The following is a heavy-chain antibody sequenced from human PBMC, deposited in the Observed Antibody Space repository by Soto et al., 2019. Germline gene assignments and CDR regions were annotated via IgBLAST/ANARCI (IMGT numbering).Heavy chain of an antibody. J-gene: IGHJ6*03. Sequence: QVQLVQSGAEVKKPGASVKVSCKASGYTFTSYGISWVRQAPGQGLEWMGWISAYNGNTNYAQKLQGRVTMTTDTSTSTAYMELRSLRSDDTAVYYCARDAAYGVRRGDSPDYYYMDVWGKGTTVTVSS. V-gene: IGHV1-18*01. CDR2: ISAYNGNT. CDR1: GYTFTSYG. D-gene: IGHD2-21*01. CDR3: ARDAAYGVRRGDSPDYYYMDV.